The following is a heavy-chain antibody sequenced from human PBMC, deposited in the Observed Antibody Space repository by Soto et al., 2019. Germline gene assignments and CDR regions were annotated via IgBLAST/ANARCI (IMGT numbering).Heavy chain of an antibody. J-gene: IGHJ4*02. CDR3: ARGVTMVRGVKTPTYYFDY. CDR2: INHSGST. V-gene: IGHV4-34*01. Sequence: QVQLQQWGAGLLKPSETLSLTCAVYGGSFSGYYWSWIRQPPGKGLEWIGEINHSGSTNYNPSPKSRVTISVDTSKNQFSLKLSSVTAADTAVYYCARGVTMVRGVKTPTYYFDYWGQGTLVTVSS. D-gene: IGHD3-10*01. CDR1: GGSFSGYY.